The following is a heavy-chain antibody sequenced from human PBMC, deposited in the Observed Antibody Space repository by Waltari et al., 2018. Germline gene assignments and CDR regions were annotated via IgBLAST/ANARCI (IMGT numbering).Heavy chain of an antibody. V-gene: IGHV3-74*01. Sequence: EVQLVESGGGFFQPGGSLRLSCEAYGFAFSNYWIHWVRQAPGRGLEWVSRISGDGTSISNADSVGGRFSISRDNYKNTVYLQIHSLRAEDTAVFYCARLMLSHPENGMDVWGQGTSVTVS. CDR2: ISGDGTSI. CDR1: GFAFSNYW. D-gene: IGHD3-10*02. J-gene: IGHJ6*02. CDR3: ARLMLSHPENGMDV.